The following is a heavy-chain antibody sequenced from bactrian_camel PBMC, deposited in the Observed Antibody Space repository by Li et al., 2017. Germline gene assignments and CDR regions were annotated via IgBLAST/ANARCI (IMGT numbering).Heavy chain of an antibody. CDR1: GFTFSDYV. D-gene: IGHD2*01. CDR2: VSSGGGTT. J-gene: IGHJ4*01. V-gene: IGHV3S31*01. Sequence: VQLVESGGGLVQPGGSLRLSCAASGFTFSDYVMTWVRQAPGKGLEWVSIVSSGGGTTYYSDAVKGRFTVSRDNAKNTLFLQLNSLKTEDTAVYYCAAYEMATKTPFAYWGQGTQVTVS. CDR3: AAYEMATKTPFAY.